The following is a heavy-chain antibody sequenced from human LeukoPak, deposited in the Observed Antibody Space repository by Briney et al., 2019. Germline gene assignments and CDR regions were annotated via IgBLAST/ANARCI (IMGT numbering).Heavy chain of an antibody. CDR3: ARPLIVVVPAAPPHDAFDI. V-gene: IGHV1-69*02. J-gene: IGHJ3*02. D-gene: IGHD2-2*01. Sequence: GSSVKVSCKASGGTFSSYTISWVRQAPGQGLEWMGRIIPILGIANYAQKFQGRVTITADKSTSTAYKELSSLRSEDTAVYYCARPLIVVVPAAPPHDAFDIWGQGTMVTVSS. CDR1: GGTFSSYT. CDR2: IIPILGIA.